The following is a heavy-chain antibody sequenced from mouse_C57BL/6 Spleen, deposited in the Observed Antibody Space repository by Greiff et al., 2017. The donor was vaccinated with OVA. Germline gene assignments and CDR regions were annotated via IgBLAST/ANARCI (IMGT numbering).Heavy chain of an antibody. Sequence: VQLQQSGAELVKPGASVKISCKASGYAFSSYWMNWVKQRPGKGLEWIGQIYPGDGDTNYNGKFKGKATLTADKSSSTAYMQLSSLTSEDSAVYCCARSRGELPWYFDVWGTGTTVTVAS. D-gene: IGHD2-1*01. J-gene: IGHJ1*03. CDR1: GYAFSSYW. V-gene: IGHV1-80*01. CDR2: IYPGDGDT. CDR3: ARSRGELPWYFDV.